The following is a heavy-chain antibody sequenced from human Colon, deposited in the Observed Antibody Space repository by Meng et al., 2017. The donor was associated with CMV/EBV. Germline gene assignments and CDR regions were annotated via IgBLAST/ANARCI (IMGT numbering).Heavy chain of an antibody. Sequence: ASVKVSCKASGGTFSSYAISWVRQAPGQGLEWMGWINPNSGGTNYAQKFQGRVTMTRDTSISTAYMELSRLRSDDTAVYYCARDGEYGDYLDYWGQGTLVTVSS. D-gene: IGHD4-17*01. CDR1: GGTFSSYA. CDR3: ARDGEYGDYLDY. V-gene: IGHV1-2*02. CDR2: INPNSGGT. J-gene: IGHJ4*02.